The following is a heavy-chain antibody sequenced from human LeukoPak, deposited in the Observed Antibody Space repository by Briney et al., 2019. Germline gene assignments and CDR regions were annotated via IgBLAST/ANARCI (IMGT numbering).Heavy chain of an antibody. D-gene: IGHD2/OR15-2a*01. CDR3: ARGGGLAYLFNAFDI. V-gene: IGHV3-48*03. CDR1: GFTFSTYE. Sequence: PGGSLRLSCAASGFTFSTYEMNWVRQAPGKGLEWVSYISSSGSTIDYADSVKGRFTISRDNAKNSLYPQMNSLRAEDTAVYYCARGGGLAYLFNAFDIWGQGTMVTVSS. J-gene: IGHJ3*02. CDR2: ISSSGSTI.